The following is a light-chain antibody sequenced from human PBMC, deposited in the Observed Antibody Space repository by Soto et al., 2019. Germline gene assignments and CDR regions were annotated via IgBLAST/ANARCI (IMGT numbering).Light chain of an antibody. CDR2: GNS. Sequence: QSVLTQPPSVSGAPGQRVTISCTGSSSNIGAGYDVHWYQQLPGTAPKLLIYGNSNRPSGVPDRFSGSKSGTSASLAIPGLQAEDEADYYCQSYDSSLSYFFGTGTKVTVL. J-gene: IGLJ1*01. CDR1: SSNIGAGYD. CDR3: QSYDSSLSYF. V-gene: IGLV1-40*01.